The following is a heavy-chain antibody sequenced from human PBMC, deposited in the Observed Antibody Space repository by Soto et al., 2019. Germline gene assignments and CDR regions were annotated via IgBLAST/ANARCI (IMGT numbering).Heavy chain of an antibody. CDR3: ASRAAAIAVDVNSDYFDY. D-gene: IGHD2-2*01. CDR2: ISYSGSA. V-gene: IGHV4-39*02. CDR1: GGSISSISYY. Sequence: QVQLQESGPGQVKPSETLSLTCRVSGGSISSISYYWDWIRQPPGKGLEWIGSISYSGSAYYNPSLKSRVHLSMDTSRKHFSLRLNSVPAADTAMYYCASRAAAIAVDVNSDYFDYWGQGVLVTVSS. J-gene: IGHJ4*02.